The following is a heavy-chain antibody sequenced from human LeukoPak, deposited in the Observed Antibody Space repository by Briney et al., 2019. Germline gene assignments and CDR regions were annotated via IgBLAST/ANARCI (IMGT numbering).Heavy chain of an antibody. Sequence: ASVTVSCTASGGTFSSYATSWVRQAPGQGLEWMGGIIPIFGTANYAQKFQGRVTITADESTSTAYMELSSLRSEDTAVYYCARGYSSGFDSCDYWGQGTLVTVSS. J-gene: IGHJ4*02. CDR2: IIPIFGTA. D-gene: IGHD6-19*01. V-gene: IGHV1-69*13. CDR1: GGTFSSYA. CDR3: ARGYSSGFDSCDY.